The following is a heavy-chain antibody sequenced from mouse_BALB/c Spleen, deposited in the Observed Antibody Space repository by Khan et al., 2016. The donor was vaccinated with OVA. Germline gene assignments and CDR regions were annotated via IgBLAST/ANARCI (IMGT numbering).Heavy chain of an antibody. V-gene: IGHV2-6-1*01. CDR2: IWSDGST. CDR1: GFSLTSYG. J-gene: IGHJ4*01. CDR3: ARQPYYHYYVMDY. D-gene: IGHD2-10*01. Sequence: VQLQESGPGLVAPSQSLSITCTISGFSLTSYGVHWLRQPPGKGLEWLVVIWSDGSTAYNSALKSRLSISTDNSKSQVFLKMNSLQTDDTAMDYWARQPYYHYYVMDYWGQGTSVTVSS.